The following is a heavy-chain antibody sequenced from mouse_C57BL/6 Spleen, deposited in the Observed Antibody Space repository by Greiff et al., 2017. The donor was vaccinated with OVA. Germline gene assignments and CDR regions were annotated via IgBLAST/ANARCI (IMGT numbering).Heavy chain of an antibody. D-gene: IGHD1-1*01. Sequence: QVQLKQPGAELVKPGASVKMSCKASGYTFTSYWITWVKQRPGQGLEWIGDIYPGSGSTNYNEKFKSKATLTVDTSSSTAYMQLSSLTSEDSAVYYCARDYYGSSYLYWGQGTTLTVSS. CDR3: ARDYYGSSYLY. CDR2: IYPGSGST. V-gene: IGHV1-55*01. J-gene: IGHJ2*01. CDR1: GYTFTSYW.